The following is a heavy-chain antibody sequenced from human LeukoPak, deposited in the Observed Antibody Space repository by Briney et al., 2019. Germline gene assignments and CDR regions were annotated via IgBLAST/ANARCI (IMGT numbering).Heavy chain of an antibody. CDR1: GYTFTGYY. Sequence: GAAVKVSCKASGYTFTGYYMHWVRQAPGQGLEWMGWINPNSGGTSYAQKFQGRVTMTRDTSISTAYMELSRLRSDDTAVYYCAREEGYSYGSYYYYYMDVWGKGTTVTVSS. J-gene: IGHJ6*03. CDR2: INPNSGGT. CDR3: AREEGYSYGSYYYYYMDV. V-gene: IGHV1-2*02. D-gene: IGHD5-18*01.